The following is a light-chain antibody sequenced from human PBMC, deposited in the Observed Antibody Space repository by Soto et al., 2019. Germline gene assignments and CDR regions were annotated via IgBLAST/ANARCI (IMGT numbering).Light chain of an antibody. Sequence: EIVMTQSPATLSVSPGERATLSCRASQSVSSNLAWYQQKPGQAHRLLIYGASTRATGIPARFSGSGSGTEFTLTISSLQSEDFAVYYCQQYNNWPPWTFGQGTMVEI. CDR1: QSVSSN. CDR3: QQYNNWPPWT. J-gene: IGKJ1*01. CDR2: GAS. V-gene: IGKV3-15*01.